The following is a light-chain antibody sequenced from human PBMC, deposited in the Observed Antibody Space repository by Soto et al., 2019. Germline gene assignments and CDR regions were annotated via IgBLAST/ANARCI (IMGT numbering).Light chain of an antibody. CDR3: QQRSDWPLT. CDR1: QSVSSN. CDR2: DAS. Sequence: EIGMTQSPVTLSVSAGERATLSWWASQSVSSNHLAWYQQKNGQAPRLLIYDASNRATGIPVRFSGSGSGTDFNLTISSLEPEDFGLYYCQQRSDWPLTFGGGTKVDIK. V-gene: IGKV3-11*01. J-gene: IGKJ4*01.